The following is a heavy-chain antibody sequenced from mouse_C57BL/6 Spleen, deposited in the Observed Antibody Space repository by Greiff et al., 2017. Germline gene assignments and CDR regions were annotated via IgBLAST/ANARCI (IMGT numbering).Heavy chain of an antibody. CDR1: GYTFTDYY. V-gene: IGHV1-76*01. CDR3: ARCQLGVNFDY. CDR2: IYPGSGNT. Sequence: VQLQQSGAELVRPGASVKLSCKASGYTFTDYYINWVKQRPGQGLEWIARIYPGSGNTYYNGKFKGKATLTAEKSSSTAYMQLSSLTSEDSAVYFCARCQLGVNFDYWGQGTTLTVSS. J-gene: IGHJ2*01. D-gene: IGHD4-1*02.